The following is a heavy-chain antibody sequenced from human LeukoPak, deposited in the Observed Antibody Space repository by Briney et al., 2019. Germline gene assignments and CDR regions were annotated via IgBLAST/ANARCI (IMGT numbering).Heavy chain of an antibody. CDR1: GGSFSGYY. CDR2: INHSGST. D-gene: IGHD6-13*01. V-gene: IGHV4-34*01. CDR3: ARVPPSGIATYYFDY. Sequence: SETLSLTCAVYGGSFSGYYWSWIRQPPGKGLEWIGEINHSGSTNYNPSLKSRVTISVDTSKNQFSLKLSSVTAADTAVYYCARVPPSGIATYYFDYWGQGTLVTVSS. J-gene: IGHJ4*02.